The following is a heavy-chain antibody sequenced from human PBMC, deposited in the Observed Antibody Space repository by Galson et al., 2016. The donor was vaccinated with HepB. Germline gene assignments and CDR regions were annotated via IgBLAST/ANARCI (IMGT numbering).Heavy chain of an antibody. D-gene: IGHD5/OR15-5a*01. J-gene: IGHJ4*02. CDR2: IYWDNEK. V-gene: IGHV2-5*02. CDR3: VPRYVYNYFPS. Sequence: PALVKPTQTLTLTCTFSGFSLTTSGVGVGWIRQPPGKAPEWLALIYWDNEKRYTPFLRGRLTIAKDPSKNQVVLTMTNLDPVDTATYYCVPRYVYNYFPSWGQGTHVTVSS. CDR1: GFSLTTSGVG.